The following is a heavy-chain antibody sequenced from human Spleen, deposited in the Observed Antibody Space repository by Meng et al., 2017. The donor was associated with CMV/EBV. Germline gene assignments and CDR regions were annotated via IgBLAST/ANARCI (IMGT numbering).Heavy chain of an antibody. V-gene: IGHV3-43D*04. J-gene: IGHJ4*02. D-gene: IGHD1-26*01. CDR1: GFNVDDYA. Sequence: GSLRLSCAASGFNVDDYAMHWVRQAPGKGLEWVSLMSWDGGSIYYVDSVKGRFTISRDNNKNSLYLQMNSLRAEDTALYYCAKGYSGNYYAFDYWGKGTLVTVSS. CDR2: MSWDGGSI. CDR3: AKGYSGNYYAFDY.